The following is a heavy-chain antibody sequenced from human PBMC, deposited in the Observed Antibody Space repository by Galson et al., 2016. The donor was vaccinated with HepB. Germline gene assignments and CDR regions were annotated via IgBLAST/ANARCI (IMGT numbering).Heavy chain of an antibody. CDR3: VRMTRRAGYTLRGYFDS. J-gene: IGHJ4*02. CDR1: GFIFSAYA. D-gene: IGHD3-9*01. V-gene: IGHV3-30-3*01. CDR2: ISYDGNNE. Sequence: SLRLSCAASGFIFSAYAMHWVRQAPGKGLEWVAMISYDGNNEYFADSVKGRFTISRDNSDNTLYLHVNTLRPEDTAIYYCVRMTRRAGYTLRGYFDSWGQGIPVTVSS.